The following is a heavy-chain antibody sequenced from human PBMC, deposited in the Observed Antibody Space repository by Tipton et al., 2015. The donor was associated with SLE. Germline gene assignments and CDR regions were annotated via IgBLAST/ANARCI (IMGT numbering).Heavy chain of an antibody. J-gene: IGHJ4*02. CDR2: IYTSGST. Sequence: TLSLTCTVSGGSISSGSYYWSWIRQPAGKGLEWIGRIYTSGSTNYNPSLKSRVTISVDTSKNQFSLKLSSVTAADTAVYYCARLRTTVPHFDYWGQGTLVTVSS. V-gene: IGHV4-61*02. CDR1: GGSISSGSYY. D-gene: IGHD4-17*01. CDR3: ARLRTTVPHFDY.